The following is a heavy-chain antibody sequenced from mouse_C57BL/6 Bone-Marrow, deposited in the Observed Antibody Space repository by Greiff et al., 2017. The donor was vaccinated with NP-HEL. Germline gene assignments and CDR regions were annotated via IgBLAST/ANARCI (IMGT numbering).Heavy chain of an antibody. CDR3: ARGDWDWYFDV. CDR2: INPNNGGT. CDR1: GYTFTDYY. V-gene: IGHV1-26*01. D-gene: IGHD4-1*01. Sequence: EEQMQQSGPELVKPGASVKISCKASGYTFTDYYMNWVKQSHGKSLEWIGDINPNNGGTSYNQKFKGKATLTVDKSSSTAYMELRSLTSEDSAVYYCARGDWDWYFDVWGTGTTVTVSS. J-gene: IGHJ1*03.